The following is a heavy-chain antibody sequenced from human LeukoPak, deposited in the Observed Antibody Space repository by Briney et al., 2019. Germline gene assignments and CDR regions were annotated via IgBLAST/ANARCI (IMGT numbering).Heavy chain of an antibody. J-gene: IGHJ4*02. V-gene: IGHV3-23*01. CDR1: GFTFSDFA. D-gene: IGHD1-26*01. Sequence: PGGSLRLSCAASGFTFSDFAMSWVRLAPGKGLEWVSSIEKNAGGAYYADSVKGRFTVPRDNSKNTLYLQMSSLRVEDTALYYCAKQEGALIENWCFDHWGLGTLVTVSS. CDR2: IEKNAGGA. CDR3: AKQEGALIENWCFDH.